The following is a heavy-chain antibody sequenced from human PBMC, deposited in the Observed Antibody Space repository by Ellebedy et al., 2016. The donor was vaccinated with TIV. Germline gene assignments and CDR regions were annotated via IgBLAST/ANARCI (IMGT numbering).Heavy chain of an antibody. V-gene: IGHV1-18*04. CDR1: GYTFTSYG. CDR2: ISAYNGNT. D-gene: IGHD3-22*01. Sequence: ASVKVSCKASGYTFTSYGISWVRQAPGQGLEWMGWISAYNGNTNYAQKLQGRVTMTTDTSTSTAYMELRSLRSDDTAVYYCARVDYDSSGYYRFDYWGQGTLVTVSS. CDR3: ARVDYDSSGYYRFDY. J-gene: IGHJ4*02.